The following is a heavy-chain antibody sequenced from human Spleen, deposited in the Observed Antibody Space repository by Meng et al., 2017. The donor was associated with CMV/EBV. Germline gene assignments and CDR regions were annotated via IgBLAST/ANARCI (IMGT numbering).Heavy chain of an antibody. CDR2: INHSGST. V-gene: IGHV4-34*01. J-gene: IGHJ4*02. CDR1: GGSFSGYY. CDR3: ARARFDY. Sequence: SETLSLTCAVYGGSFSGYYWSWIRQPPGKGLEWIGEINHSGSTNYNPSLKSRVTISVDTSKNQVSLKLRSVTAADTAVYFCARARFDYWGQGTLVTVSS.